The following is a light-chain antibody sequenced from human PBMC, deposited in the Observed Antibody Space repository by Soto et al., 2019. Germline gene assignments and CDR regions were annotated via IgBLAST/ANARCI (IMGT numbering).Light chain of an antibody. Sequence: QSVLTQPASVSGSPGQSIAISCTGGTSDIGNYNSVSWYQQHPGKAPKLIIYEVTNRPSGVSNRFSGSKSGNTASLTISGLQAEDEADYYCSSYSTITTYVFGTGTKLTVL. V-gene: IGLV2-14*01. CDR1: TSDIGNYNS. CDR2: EVT. CDR3: SSYSTITTYV. J-gene: IGLJ1*01.